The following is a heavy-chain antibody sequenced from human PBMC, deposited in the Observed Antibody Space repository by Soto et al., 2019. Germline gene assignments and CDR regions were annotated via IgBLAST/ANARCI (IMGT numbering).Heavy chain of an antibody. Sequence: PGGSLRLSCAASGFTFSSYAMHWVRQAPGKGLEWVAVISYDGSNKYYADSVKGRFTISRDNAKNSLYLQMNSLRAEDTAVYYCARVVDYYDPYYYYGMDVWGQGITVTVSS. CDR1: GFTFSSYA. J-gene: IGHJ6*02. CDR3: ARVVDYYDPYYYYGMDV. D-gene: IGHD3-22*01. CDR2: ISYDGSNK. V-gene: IGHV3-30-3*01.